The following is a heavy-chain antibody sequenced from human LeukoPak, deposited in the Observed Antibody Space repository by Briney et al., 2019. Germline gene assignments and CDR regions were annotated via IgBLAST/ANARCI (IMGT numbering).Heavy chain of an antibody. CDR3: ARDVFPGYSSGHDY. CDR1: GFTFSSYE. V-gene: IGHV3-48*03. D-gene: IGHD6-19*01. J-gene: IGHJ4*02. CDR2: ISSSGSTI. Sequence: PGGSLRLSCAASGFTFSSYEMNWVRQAPGKGLEWVSYISSSGSTIYYADSVKGRFTISRDNAKNSLYLQMNSLRAEDTAVYYCARDVFPGYSSGHDYWGQGTLVTVSS.